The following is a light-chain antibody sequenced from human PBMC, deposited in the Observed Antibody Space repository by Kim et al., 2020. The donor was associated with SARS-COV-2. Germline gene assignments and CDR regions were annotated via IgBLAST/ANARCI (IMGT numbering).Light chain of an antibody. J-gene: IGKJ1*01. Sequence: CPGERATLACRASQSVSSNYVAWYQQKPGQAPRLLIYGASSRATGIPDRFSGSGSGTDFTLTITRLEPEDFAVYYCQQYSSSPATFGQGTKVDIK. CDR1: QSVSSNY. V-gene: IGKV3-20*01. CDR3: QQYSSSPAT. CDR2: GAS.